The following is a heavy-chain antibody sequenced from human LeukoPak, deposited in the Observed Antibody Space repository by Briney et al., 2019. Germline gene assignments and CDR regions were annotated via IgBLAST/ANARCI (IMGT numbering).Heavy chain of an antibody. Sequence: SETLSLTCSVSGGSISGHYWTWIRQPPGKGLEWIGQIHYTGKPDYNPSLKSRITISVDTSKNQVSLQVSSVTAADLAIYYCARFGVDYDMDVWGHGTTVTVFS. J-gene: IGHJ6*02. CDR2: IHYTGKP. V-gene: IGHV4-59*11. CDR3: ARFGVDYDMDV. D-gene: IGHD3-16*01. CDR1: GGSISGHY.